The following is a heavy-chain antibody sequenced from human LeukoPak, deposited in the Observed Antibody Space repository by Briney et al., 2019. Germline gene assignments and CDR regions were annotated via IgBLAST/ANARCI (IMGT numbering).Heavy chain of an antibody. CDR2: IYYNGNT. CDR3: ARQPSATAAFDI. D-gene: IGHD5-18*01. CDR1: GGSISSYY. J-gene: IGHJ3*02. V-gene: IGHV4-59*08. Sequence: SETLSLTCDVSGGSISSYYWSWIRQPPGKGLEWIAYIYYNGNTNYNPSSKGRVTISVDMSKNQFSLKLTSVAAADTAIYYCARQPSATAAFDIWGQGTMVTVSS.